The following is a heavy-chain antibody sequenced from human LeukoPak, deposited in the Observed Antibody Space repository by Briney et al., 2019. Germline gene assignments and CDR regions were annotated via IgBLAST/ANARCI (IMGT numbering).Heavy chain of an antibody. CDR1: GGSFSGYY. CDR3: ARGGRFLEWLLSAPYYMDV. D-gene: IGHD3-3*01. Sequence: SETLSLTCAVYGGSFSGYYWSWIRQPPGKGLEWIGEINHSGSTNYNPSLKSRVTISVDTSKNQFSLKLSSVTAADTAVYYCARGGRFLEWLLSAPYYMDVWGKGTTVTVSS. J-gene: IGHJ6*03. CDR2: INHSGST. V-gene: IGHV4-34*01.